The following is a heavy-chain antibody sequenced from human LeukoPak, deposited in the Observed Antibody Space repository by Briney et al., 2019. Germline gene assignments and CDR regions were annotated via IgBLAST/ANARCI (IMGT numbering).Heavy chain of an antibody. Sequence: GRSLRLSCAASGFTYNNYGMHWVRQAPGKGLEWVTFISYDGSDKSYADSVKGRFIISRDNSKKTLYVQMNSLTTDDTAVYYCVKDVSTGWSFDSWGQGTLVTVSS. CDR3: VKDVSTGWSFDS. CDR1: GFTYNNYG. J-gene: IGHJ4*02. CDR2: ISYDGSDK. D-gene: IGHD6-19*01. V-gene: IGHV3-30*02.